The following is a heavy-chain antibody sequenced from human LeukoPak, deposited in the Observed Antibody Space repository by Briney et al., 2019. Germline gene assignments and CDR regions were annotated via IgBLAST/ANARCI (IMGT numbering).Heavy chain of an antibody. V-gene: IGHV1-18*01. CDR3: ARDYEIAVRYDCFDP. Sequence: GASVKVSCKAAGYTFSNFGISWVRQAPGQGLEWMGWISGYNGETNYAQKFQGRVTMTTDTSANTAYMEVRSLRSDDTAVYYCARDYEIAVRYDCFDPWGQGTLVTVSS. D-gene: IGHD6-6*01. J-gene: IGHJ5*02. CDR1: GYTFSNFG. CDR2: ISGYNGET.